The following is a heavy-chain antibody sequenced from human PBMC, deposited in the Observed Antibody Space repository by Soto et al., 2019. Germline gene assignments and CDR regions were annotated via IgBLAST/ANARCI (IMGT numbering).Heavy chain of an antibody. V-gene: IGHV5-51*01. D-gene: IGHD6-25*01. CDR2: IYPGDSDT. CDR3: ARHDDRAAGGFFPYYYYGMDV. J-gene: IGHJ6*02. CDR1: GYSFTSYW. Sequence: PGESLKISCEGSGYSFTSYWIGWVRQMPGKGLEWMGIIYPGDSDTRYSPSFQGQVTISADKSISTAYLQWSSLKASDTAMYYCARHDDRAAGGFFPYYYYGMDVWGQGTTVTVSS.